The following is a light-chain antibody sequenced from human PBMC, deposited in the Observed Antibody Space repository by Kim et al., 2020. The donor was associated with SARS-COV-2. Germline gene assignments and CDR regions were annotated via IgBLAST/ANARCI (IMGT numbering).Light chain of an antibody. CDR3: QQSDNLPLT. J-gene: IGKJ3*01. V-gene: IGKV1-33*01. CDR1: QDIRKY. Sequence: ASVGDRVTITCQASQDIRKYLNWFQQKPGKAPKLLIYDASNLEIGVPPRFSGSGSGTHFTFTISSLQPEDVATYYCQQSDNLPLTYGPGTKVDIK. CDR2: DAS.